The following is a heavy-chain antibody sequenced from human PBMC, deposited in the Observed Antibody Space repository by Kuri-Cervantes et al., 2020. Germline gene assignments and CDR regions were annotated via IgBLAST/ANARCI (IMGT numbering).Heavy chain of an antibody. Sequence: LSLTCAASGFTFSSYGMHWVRQAPGKGLEWVAVIWYDGSNKYYADSVKGRFTISRDNAKNIVYLQMNSLRVEDTAVYYCARGIGGGWYGVDYWGLGTLVTVSS. D-gene: IGHD6-19*01. CDR1: GFTFSSYG. CDR2: IWYDGSNK. V-gene: IGHV3-33*01. CDR3: ARGIGGGWYGVDY. J-gene: IGHJ4*02.